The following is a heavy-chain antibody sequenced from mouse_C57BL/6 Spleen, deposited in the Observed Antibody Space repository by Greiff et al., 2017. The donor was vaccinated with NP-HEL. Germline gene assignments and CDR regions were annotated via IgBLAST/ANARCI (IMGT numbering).Heavy chain of an antibody. J-gene: IGHJ4*01. Sequence: QVQLKQPGAELVKPGASVKMSCKASGYTFTSYWITWVKQRPGQGLEWIGDIYPGSGSTNYNEKFKSKATLTVDTSSSTAYMQLSSLTSEDSAVYYCARKGSRRAMDYWGQGTSVTVSS. D-gene: IGHD1-1*01. CDR1: GYTFTSYW. V-gene: IGHV1-55*01. CDR3: ARKGSRRAMDY. CDR2: IYPGSGST.